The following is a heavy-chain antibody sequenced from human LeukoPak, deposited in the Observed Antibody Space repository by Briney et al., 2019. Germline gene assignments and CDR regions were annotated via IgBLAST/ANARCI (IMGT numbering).Heavy chain of an antibody. CDR3: ARVRPRVGAEYYFDY. V-gene: IGHV3-53*01. CDR2: IYSGGST. D-gene: IGHD1-26*01. Sequence: GGSLRLSCAASGFTVSSNYMSWVRQAPGKGLEWVSVIYSGGSTYYADSVKGRFTISRENSKNTLYLQMNSLRAEDTAVYYCARVRPRVGAEYYFDYWGQGTLVTVSS. CDR1: GFTVSSNY. J-gene: IGHJ4*02.